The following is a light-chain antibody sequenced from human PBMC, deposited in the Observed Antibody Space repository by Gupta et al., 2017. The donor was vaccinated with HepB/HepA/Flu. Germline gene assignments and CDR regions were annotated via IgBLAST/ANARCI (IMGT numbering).Light chain of an antibody. CDR2: DTS. CDR3: QQYDNLPMCR. Sequence: DIQMAQSPSSLSASVGDRVTITCQASQAPKLLISDTSYLEAGAPSRFSGSRSGTQFTLTISSRQPEDIATYYCQQYDNLPMCRFGQGTKLEI. J-gene: IGKJ2*03. V-gene: IGKV1-33*01.